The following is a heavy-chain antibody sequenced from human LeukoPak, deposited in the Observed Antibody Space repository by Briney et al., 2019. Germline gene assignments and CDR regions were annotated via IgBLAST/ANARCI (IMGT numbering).Heavy chain of an antibody. CDR2: IYHSGST. Sequence: SETLSLTCTVSGGSVSNGIYYWGWIRQPPGKGLEWIGSIYHSGSTYYNPSLKSRVTISVDTSKNQFSLKLSSVTAADTAVYYCARRDGVVPAAYWFDPWGQGTLVTVSS. CDR3: ARRDGVVPAAYWFDP. J-gene: IGHJ5*02. CDR1: GGSVSNGIYY. D-gene: IGHD2-2*01. V-gene: IGHV4-39*07.